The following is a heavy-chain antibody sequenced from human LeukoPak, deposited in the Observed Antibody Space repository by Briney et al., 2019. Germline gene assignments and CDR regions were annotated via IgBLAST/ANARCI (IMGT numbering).Heavy chain of an antibody. CDR2: IIPIFGTA. V-gene: IGHV1-69*06. CDR3: ARESITMARGVIHRGVDY. D-gene: IGHD3-10*01. CDR1: GGTFSSYA. J-gene: IGHJ4*02. Sequence: SVKVSCKASGGTFSSYAISWVRQAPGQGLEWMGGIIPIFGTANYAQKFQGRVTITADKSTSTAYMELSSLRSEDTAVYYCARESITMARGVIHRGVDYWGQGTLVTVSS.